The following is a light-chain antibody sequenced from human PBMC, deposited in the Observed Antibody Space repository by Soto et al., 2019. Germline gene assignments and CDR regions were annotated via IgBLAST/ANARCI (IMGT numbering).Light chain of an antibody. Sequence: QSALTQPPSASGSPEQSVTISCTGTSSDVGGYNYVSWYQQHPGKAPKIMIYEVSKRPSGVPDRFSGSKSGNTASLTVSGLQAEDDADYYCSSYADTNKLVFGGGTKLTVL. CDR1: SSDVGGYNY. CDR2: EVS. V-gene: IGLV2-8*01. CDR3: SSYADTNKLV. J-gene: IGLJ2*01.